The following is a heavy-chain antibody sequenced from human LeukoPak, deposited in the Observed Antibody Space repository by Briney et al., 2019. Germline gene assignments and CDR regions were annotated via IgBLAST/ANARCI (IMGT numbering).Heavy chain of an antibody. CDR3: ARGRYGSGSYLGY. D-gene: IGHD3-10*01. J-gene: IGHJ4*02. CDR1: GFTFSSYA. V-gene: IGHV3-64*01. Sequence: GGSLRLSCAASGFTFSSYAMHWVRPAPGKGLEYVSAISSNGGSTYYANSVKGRYTISRDNSKNTLYLQMGSLRAEDMAVYYCARGRYGSGSYLGYWGQGTLVTVSS. CDR2: ISSNGGST.